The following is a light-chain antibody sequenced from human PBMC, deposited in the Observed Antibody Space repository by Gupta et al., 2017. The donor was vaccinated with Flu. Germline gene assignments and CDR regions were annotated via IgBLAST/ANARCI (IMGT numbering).Light chain of an antibody. J-gene: IGLJ1*01. CDR3: SSYTSSSTYV. CDR2: EVS. V-gene: IGLV2-14*01. CDR1: SSDVGGYNH. Sequence: QSALTQPAFVSGAPGQSVTISCTGTSSDVGGYNHVSWYQQHPGKAPKLMVYEVSNRPSGVSNRFSGSKSGKTASLTISGLQAEDEADYYCSSYTSSSTYVFGTGTKVTVL.